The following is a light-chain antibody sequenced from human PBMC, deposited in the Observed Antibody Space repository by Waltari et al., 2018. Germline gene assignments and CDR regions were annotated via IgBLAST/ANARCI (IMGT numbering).Light chain of an antibody. CDR3: QQHDTYIT. Sequence: DIQMTQYPSPLSATVGDSATITRRASQNINNWLAWYQVKPGKAPSLLIYGASSLETGVPPRFSGSGSGTEFALTITRLQPADFATYYCQQHDTYITFGQGTRLEIK. CDR2: GAS. V-gene: IGKV1-5*03. CDR1: QNINNW. J-gene: IGKJ5*01.